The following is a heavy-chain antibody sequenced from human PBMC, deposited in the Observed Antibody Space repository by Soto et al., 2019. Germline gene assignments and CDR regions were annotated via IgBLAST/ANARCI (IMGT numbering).Heavy chain of an antibody. V-gene: IGHV5-51*01. CDR3: ARGYCTTTICDPWFDP. D-gene: IGHD2-2*01. CDR2: IYPGDSDT. CDR1: GYSFTSYC. Sequence: GESLKIACTGVGYSFTSYCIGGVLQMPWKGLEWMGIIYPGDSDTRYSPSFQGQVTISADKSITTAYLQWSSLKASDTAMYYCARGYCTTTICDPWFDPWGQGTLVTVSS. J-gene: IGHJ5*02.